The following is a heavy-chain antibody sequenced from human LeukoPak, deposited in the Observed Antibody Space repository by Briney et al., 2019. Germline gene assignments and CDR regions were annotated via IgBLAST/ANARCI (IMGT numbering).Heavy chain of an antibody. CDR1: GGTFSSYA. Sequence: GASVKVSCKASGGTFSSYAISWVRQAPGQGLEWMGGIIPIFGTANYAQKFQGRVTITTDESTSTAYMELSSLRSEDTAVYYCARSQYDFWSGYHRLYNWFDPWGQGNLVTVSS. J-gene: IGHJ5*02. CDR2: IIPIFGTA. D-gene: IGHD3-3*01. CDR3: ARSQYDFWSGYHRLYNWFDP. V-gene: IGHV1-69*05.